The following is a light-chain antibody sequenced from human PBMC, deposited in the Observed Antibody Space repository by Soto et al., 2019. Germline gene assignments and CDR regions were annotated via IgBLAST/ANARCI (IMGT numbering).Light chain of an antibody. CDR1: QSMSRT. V-gene: IGKV3-20*01. Sequence: LTRSPATLSVAPGASATLCWRASQSMSRTLAWYQKKPGQLPRMVIYGASNGATGIPDRFSGTGSGTDFNLTISRLQTEDFAAYYCQQCGRSWWTFGQGTKVDIK. CDR3: QQCGRSWWT. CDR2: GAS. J-gene: IGKJ1*01.